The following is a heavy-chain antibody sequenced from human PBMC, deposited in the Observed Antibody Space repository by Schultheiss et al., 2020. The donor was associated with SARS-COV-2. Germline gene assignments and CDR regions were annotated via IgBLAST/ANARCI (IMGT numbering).Heavy chain of an antibody. CDR1: GGSISSYY. CDR2: IYYSGST. CDR3: ARDRVEAVAVTGWFDP. D-gene: IGHD6-19*01. Sequence: SETLSLTCTVSGGSISSYYWSWIRQPPGKGLEWIGYIYYSGSTNYNPSLKSLVTISVDTSKNQFSLKLSSVTAADTAVYYCARDRVEAVAVTGWFDPWGQGTLVTVSS. V-gene: IGHV4-59*01. J-gene: IGHJ5*02.